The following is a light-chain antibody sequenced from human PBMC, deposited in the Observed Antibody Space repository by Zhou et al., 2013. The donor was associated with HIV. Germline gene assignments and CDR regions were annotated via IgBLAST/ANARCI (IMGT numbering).Light chain of an antibody. Sequence: AIQLTQSPSSLSASVGDRVTVTCRASQGVSSALAWYHQKPGKAPKLLIYSASTLESGVASRFSGSGSGTEFTLTISSLQPEDFATYYCLQHNSYPPTFGQGTKVEIK. J-gene: IGKJ1*01. CDR3: LQHNSYPPT. CDR2: SAS. V-gene: IGKV1-13*02. CDR1: QGVSSA.